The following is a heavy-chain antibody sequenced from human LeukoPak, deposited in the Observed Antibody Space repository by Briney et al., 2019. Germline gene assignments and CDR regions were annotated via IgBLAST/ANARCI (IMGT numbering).Heavy chain of an antibody. J-gene: IGHJ4*02. CDR3: ARVRGATKMTHFDY. Sequence: PGGSLRLSCAGSGFTFSTYTMNWVRQAPGKGLEWVSFISTSSSYIYYADSVKGRFAISRDNSKNTLYLQMNSLRAEDTAVYYCARVRGATKMTHFDYWGQGTLVTVSS. CDR1: GFTFSTYT. D-gene: IGHD1-26*01. CDR2: ISTSSSYI. V-gene: IGHV3-21*01.